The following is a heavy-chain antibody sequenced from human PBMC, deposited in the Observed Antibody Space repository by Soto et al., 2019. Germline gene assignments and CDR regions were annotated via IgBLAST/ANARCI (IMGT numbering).Heavy chain of an antibody. J-gene: IGHJ4*02. Sequence: EVQLVESGGGLVQPGGSLRLSCAASGFTFSSYSRNWVRQAPGKGLEWVSYISSSSSTIYYADSVKGRFTISRDNAKNSLYLQMNSLRAEDTAVYYCARDPDYGDYALFDYWGQGTLVTVSS. CDR3: ARDPDYGDYALFDY. V-gene: IGHV3-48*01. CDR2: ISSSSSTI. CDR1: GFTFSSYS. D-gene: IGHD4-17*01.